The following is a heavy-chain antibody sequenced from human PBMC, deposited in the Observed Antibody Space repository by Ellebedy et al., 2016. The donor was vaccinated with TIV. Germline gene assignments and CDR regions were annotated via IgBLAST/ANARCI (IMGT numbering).Heavy chain of an antibody. Sequence: PGGSLRLSCAASGFTFSNYAMHWVRQAPGKGLEWVARIWYDGSNIDYADSVKGRFIISRDNSKKTLYLQMNSLRVEDTAVDYCARGTSYYGSGNTALDSWGQGTLVTVSS. CDR3: ARGTSYYGSGNTALDS. J-gene: IGHJ4*02. V-gene: IGHV3-33*01. D-gene: IGHD3-10*01. CDR2: IWYDGSNI. CDR1: GFTFSNYA.